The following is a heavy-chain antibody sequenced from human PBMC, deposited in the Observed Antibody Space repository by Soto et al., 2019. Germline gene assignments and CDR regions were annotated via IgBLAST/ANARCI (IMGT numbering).Heavy chain of an antibody. D-gene: IGHD2-2*01. CDR2: INAGNGNT. CDR3: ARGHLAVVPVASWFYYMDV. V-gene: IGHV1-3*01. CDR1: GYTFSNYA. J-gene: IGHJ6*03. Sequence: QVQLVQSGAEVQKPGASVKVPCKASGYTFSNYAVHWVRQAPGQRLEWMGWINAGNGNTRYSQKFQGRVTISRDTSARTVYMELNGPRSEDTAVYFCARGHLAVVPVASWFYYMDVWGNGTTVTVSS.